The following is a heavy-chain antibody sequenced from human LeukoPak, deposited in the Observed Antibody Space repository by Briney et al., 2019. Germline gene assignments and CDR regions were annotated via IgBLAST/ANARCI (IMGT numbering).Heavy chain of an antibody. D-gene: IGHD6-13*01. V-gene: IGHV1-69*06. J-gene: IGHJ6*03. Sequence: ASVKVSCKASGGTFSSYAISWVRQAPGQGLEWMGGIIPIFGTANYAQKFQGRVTITADKSTSTAYMELSSLRSEDTAVYYCARAPYSSSWDEAYYYYYMDVWGKGTTVTVSS. CDR3: ARAPYSSSWDEAYYYYYMDV. CDR1: GGTFSSYA. CDR2: IIPIFGTA.